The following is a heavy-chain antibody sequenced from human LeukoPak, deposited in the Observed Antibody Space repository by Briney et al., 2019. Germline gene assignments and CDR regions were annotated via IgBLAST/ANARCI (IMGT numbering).Heavy chain of an antibody. Sequence: GGSLRLSCAASGFTFDDYAMHWVRQAPGKGLEWVSGISWNSGSIGYADSVKGRFTISRDNAKNSLYLQMNSLRAEDTAVYYCAAIQEGGGDAFDIWGQGTMVTVSS. CDR3: AAIQEGGGDAFDI. D-gene: IGHD5-18*01. V-gene: IGHV3-9*01. CDR2: ISWNSGSI. CDR1: GFTFDDYA. J-gene: IGHJ3*02.